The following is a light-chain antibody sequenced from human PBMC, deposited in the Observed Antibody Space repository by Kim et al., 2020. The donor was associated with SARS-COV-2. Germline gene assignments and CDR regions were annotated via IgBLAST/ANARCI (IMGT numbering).Light chain of an antibody. J-gene: IGLJ3*02. CDR3: SSYVNDDTLM. Sequence: SPGQSITISCTGDIRDYKYVSWYQQHPGKAPKLVIYDVSERPSGVSDRFSGSNSANTASLTISGLQAEDEADYYCSSYVNDDTLMFGGGTQLTVL. CDR1: IRDYKY. CDR2: DVS. V-gene: IGLV2-14*03.